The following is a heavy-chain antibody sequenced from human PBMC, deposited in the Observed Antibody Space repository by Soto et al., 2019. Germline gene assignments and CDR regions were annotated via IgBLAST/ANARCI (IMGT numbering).Heavy chain of an antibody. J-gene: IGHJ6*03. Sequence: GGSLRLSCAASGFTFSSYAMSWVRQAPGKGLEWVSAISGSGGSTYYADSVKGRFTISRDNSKNTLYLQMNSLGAEDTAVYYCAKGGYCSGGSCYSLSYYYYMDVWGKGITVTVSS. CDR1: GFTFSSYA. CDR3: AKGGYCSGGSCYSLSYYYYMDV. D-gene: IGHD2-15*01. CDR2: ISGSGGST. V-gene: IGHV3-23*01.